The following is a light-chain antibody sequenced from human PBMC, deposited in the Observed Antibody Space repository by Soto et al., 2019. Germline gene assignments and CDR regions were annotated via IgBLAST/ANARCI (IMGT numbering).Light chain of an antibody. V-gene: IGKV3-11*01. CDR1: QSVSSY. J-gene: IGKJ4*01. Sequence: EIVLTQSPATLSLSPGERATLSCRASQSVSSYLAWYQQKPGQAPRLLIYDAFNRATGIPARFSGSGSGTDFTLTISSLEPEDFAVYYCQQRSNWPQLTFGGGTKVEIK. CDR2: DAF. CDR3: QQRSNWPQLT.